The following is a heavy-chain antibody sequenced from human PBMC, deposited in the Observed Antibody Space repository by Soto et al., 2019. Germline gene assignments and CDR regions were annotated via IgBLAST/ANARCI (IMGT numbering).Heavy chain of an antibody. Sequence: EVQLVESGGGLVQPGGSLRLSCVASGFTFSSYWMSWVRQAPGKGLEWVANIKQDGSEKYYVDSVKGRFTISRDNAKNSLYLQMNSLRAEDTAVYYCARVGSGDGMDFDYWGQGTLVTVSS. V-gene: IGHV3-7*01. CDR3: ARVGSGDGMDFDY. CDR1: GFTFSSYW. J-gene: IGHJ4*02. CDR2: IKQDGSEK. D-gene: IGHD5-12*01.